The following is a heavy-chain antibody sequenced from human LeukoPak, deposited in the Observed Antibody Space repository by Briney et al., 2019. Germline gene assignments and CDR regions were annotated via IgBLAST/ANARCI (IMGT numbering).Heavy chain of an antibody. CDR3: ARRTYYYDSSGPNWFDP. J-gene: IGHJ5*02. D-gene: IGHD3-22*01. CDR1: GYSFTSYW. CDR2: IYPGDSDT. Sequence: GESLKISCKASGYSFTSYWIGWVRQMPGKGLEWMGIIYPGDSDTRYSPSFQGQVTISADKSISTAYLQWSSLKASDTAMYYCARRTYYYDSSGPNWFDPWGQGTLVTVSS. V-gene: IGHV5-51*01.